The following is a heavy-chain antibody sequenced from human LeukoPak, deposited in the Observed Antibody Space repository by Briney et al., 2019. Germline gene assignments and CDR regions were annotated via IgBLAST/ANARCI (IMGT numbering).Heavy chain of an antibody. CDR3: ARPYDYVWGSYRSPDNAFDI. CDR1: GYTFTGYY. CDR2: INPNSGGT. V-gene: IGHV1-2*02. Sequence: GALVKVSCKASGYTFTGYYMHWVRQAPGQGLEWMGWINPNSGGTNYAQKFQGRVTMTRDTSISTAYMELSRLRSDDTAVYYCARPYDYVWGSYRSPDNAFDIWGQGTMVTVSS. J-gene: IGHJ3*02. D-gene: IGHD3-16*02.